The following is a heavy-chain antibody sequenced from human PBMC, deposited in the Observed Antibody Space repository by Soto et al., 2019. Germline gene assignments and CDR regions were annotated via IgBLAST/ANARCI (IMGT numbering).Heavy chain of an antibody. V-gene: IGHV4-59*01. CDR3: ARQFGSYRFYWFAP. CDR1: GGSISSYY. CDR2: IYYSGST. J-gene: IGHJ5*02. D-gene: IGHD3-16*02. Sequence: SETLSLTCTVSGGSISSYYWSWIRQPPGKGLEWIGYIYYSGSTNYNPSLKSRVTISVDTPKNQFSLKLSSVTAADTAVYYCARQFGSYRFYWFAPWGQGTLVTVSS.